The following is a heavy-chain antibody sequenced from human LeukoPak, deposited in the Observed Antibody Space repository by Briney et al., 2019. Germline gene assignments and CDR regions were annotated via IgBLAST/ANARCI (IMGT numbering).Heavy chain of an antibody. J-gene: IGHJ5*02. CDR2: IRSDGSNK. CDR3: ARAGKVTVYLFDP. V-gene: IGHV3-30*02. D-gene: IGHD1-14*01. Sequence: PGGSLRLSCAASGFTFGSYGMHWVRQAPGKGLEWVTFIRSDGSNKYYADSVKGRFTISRDNSKNTLYLQMNSLRAEDTAVYYCARAGKVTVYLFDPWGQETLSPSPQ. CDR1: GFTFGSYG.